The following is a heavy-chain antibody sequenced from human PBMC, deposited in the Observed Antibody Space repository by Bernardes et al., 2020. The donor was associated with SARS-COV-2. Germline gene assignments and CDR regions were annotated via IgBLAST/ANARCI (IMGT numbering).Heavy chain of an antibody. CDR2: ISSSSSYI. J-gene: IGHJ2*01. V-gene: IGHV3-21*01. Sequence: GSLRLSCAASGFTFSSYSMNWVRQAPGKGLEWVSSISSSSSYIYYADSVKGRFTISRDNAKNSLYLQMNSLRAEDTAVYYCARDPHLIVVVPAATYFDLWGRGTLVTVSS. CDR3: ARDPHLIVVVPAATYFDL. D-gene: IGHD2-2*01. CDR1: GFTFSSYS.